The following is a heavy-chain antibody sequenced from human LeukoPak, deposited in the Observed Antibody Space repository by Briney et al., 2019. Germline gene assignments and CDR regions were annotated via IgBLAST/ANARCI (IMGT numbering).Heavy chain of an antibody. CDR3: ARELIAVAGTGYFDY. D-gene: IGHD6-19*01. J-gene: IGHJ4*02. CDR1: GYSISSGYY. Sequence: TSETLSLTCAVSGYSISSGYYWGWIRQPPGKGLEWIGSIYHSGSTYYNPSLKSRVTISVDTSKNQFSLKLSSETAADTAVYYCARELIAVAGTGYFDYWGQGTLVTVSS. V-gene: IGHV4-38-2*02. CDR2: IYHSGST.